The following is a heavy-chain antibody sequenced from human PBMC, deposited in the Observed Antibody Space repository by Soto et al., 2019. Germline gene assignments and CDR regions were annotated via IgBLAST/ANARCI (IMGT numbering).Heavy chain of an antibody. Sequence: PGGSLRLSCAASGFTFISYGMHWVRQAPGKGLQWVAFISYDGSDRYYEDSVKGRFTISRGNSKNTLYLQINSLRAEDTAVYYCARDRIPTGMDVWGQGTTVTVSS. CDR3: ARDRIPTGMDV. V-gene: IGHV3-33*05. CDR2: ISYDGSDR. J-gene: IGHJ6*02. CDR1: GFTFISYG.